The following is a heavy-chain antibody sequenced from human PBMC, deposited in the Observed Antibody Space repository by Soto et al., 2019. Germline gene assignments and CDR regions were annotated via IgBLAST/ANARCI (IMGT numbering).Heavy chain of an antibody. Sequence: ASVKVSCKASGYTFTSYGISWVRQAPGQGLEWMGWISAYNGNTNYAQKLQGRVTMTTDTSTSTAYMELRSLRSDDTAVYYCARDPPSSSSWYETYQPPNAPTWSDPWGQGTLVTVSS. D-gene: IGHD6-13*01. CDR1: GYTFTSYG. J-gene: IGHJ5*02. CDR2: ISAYNGNT. CDR3: ARDPPSSSSWYETYQPPNAPTWSDP. V-gene: IGHV1-18*01.